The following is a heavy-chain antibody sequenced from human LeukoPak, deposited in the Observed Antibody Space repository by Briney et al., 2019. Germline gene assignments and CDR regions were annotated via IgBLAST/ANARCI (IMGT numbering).Heavy chain of an antibody. Sequence: GGSLRLSCAASGFTFSSYAMHWVRQAPGKGLEYVSAISSNGGSTYYANSVKGRFTISRDNFKNTLYLQMGSLRAEAMAVYYCARVGPTRGFYYYMDVWGKGTTVTVSS. V-gene: IGHV3-64*01. J-gene: IGHJ6*03. CDR2: ISSNGGST. CDR3: ARVGPTRGFYYYMDV. D-gene: IGHD3-10*01. CDR1: GFTFSSYA.